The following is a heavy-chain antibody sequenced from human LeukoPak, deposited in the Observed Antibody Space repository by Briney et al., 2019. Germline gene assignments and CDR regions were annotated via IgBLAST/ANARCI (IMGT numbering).Heavy chain of an antibody. D-gene: IGHD1-7*01. CDR2: INDSGRT. V-gene: IGHV4-34*01. CDR3: ARRWNYGRNYYIDV. CDR1: GGSLSNYY. J-gene: IGHJ6*03. Sequence: SETLSLTCAVYGGSLSNYYWSWIRQPPGKGLEWIGEINDSGRTKYNPSLMSRVTVSVDTSKNQFSLRLTSVTATDTAVYYCARRWNYGRNYYIDVWGNGATVSVSS.